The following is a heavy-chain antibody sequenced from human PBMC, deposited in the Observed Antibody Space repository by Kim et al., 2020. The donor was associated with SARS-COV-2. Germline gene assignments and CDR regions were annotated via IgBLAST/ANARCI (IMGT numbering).Heavy chain of an antibody. Sequence: GGSLRLSCVVSGFTFNDYGMHWVRQAPGKGLEWVAVISYDGSHKYSADSVKGRFTISRDNSNNTLYLQMNSLRPEDSAVYYCAKDSYVRLRLGGTNRRGTFDHWGQGTPVAVSS. CDR2: ISYDGSHK. CDR3: AKDSYVRLRLGGTNRRGTFDH. D-gene: IGHD1-26*01. V-gene: IGHV3-30*18. J-gene: IGHJ5*02. CDR1: GFTFNDYG.